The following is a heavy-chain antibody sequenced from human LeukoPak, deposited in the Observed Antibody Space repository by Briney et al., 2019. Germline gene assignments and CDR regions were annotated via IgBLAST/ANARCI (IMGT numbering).Heavy chain of an antibody. CDR1: GGSISSYY. J-gene: IGHJ4*02. CDR2: IYYSGST. V-gene: IGHV4-59*01. CDR3: ARVDYDSKIDY. D-gene: IGHD3-22*01. Sequence: PSETLSLTCTVSGGSISSYYWSWIRQPPGKGLEWIGYIYYSGSTNYNPSLKSRVTISVDTSKYQFSLKLSSVTAADTAVYYCARVDYDSKIDYWGQGTLVTVSS.